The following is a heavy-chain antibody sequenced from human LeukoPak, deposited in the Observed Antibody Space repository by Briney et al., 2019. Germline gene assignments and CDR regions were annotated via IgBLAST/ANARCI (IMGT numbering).Heavy chain of an antibody. CDR3: AWSVSGATFDY. CDR2: IYPGDSDT. Sequence: GESLKISCKGSGYSFTTYWIAWVRQTPGKGLEWMGIIYPGDSDTRYSPSFQGQVTISADKSMRVAYFQWTSLKASDTAMYYCAWSVSGATFDYWGQGTLVTVSS. J-gene: IGHJ4*02. CDR1: GYSFTTYW. V-gene: IGHV5-51*01. D-gene: IGHD6-19*01.